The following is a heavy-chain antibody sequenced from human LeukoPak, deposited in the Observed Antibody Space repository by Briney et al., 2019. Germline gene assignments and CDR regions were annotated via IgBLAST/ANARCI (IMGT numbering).Heavy chain of an antibody. CDR1: GYTFSSYG. Sequence: ASVKVSCKASGYTFSSYGVSWVRPAPGQGLEWMGWISAYNDNTNYAQKLQGRVTMTTDTSTSTAYMQLRSLRSDDTAVYYCARAGSITIFGVVVAHNWFDPWGQGTLVTVSS. CDR2: ISAYNDNT. J-gene: IGHJ5*02. D-gene: IGHD3-3*01. CDR3: ARAGSITIFGVVVAHNWFDP. V-gene: IGHV1-18*01.